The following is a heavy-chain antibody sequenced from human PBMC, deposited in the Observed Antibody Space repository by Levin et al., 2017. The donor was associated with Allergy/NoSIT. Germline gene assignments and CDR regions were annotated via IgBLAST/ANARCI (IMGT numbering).Heavy chain of an antibody. Sequence: GESLKISCAASGFTFSSYAMSWVRQAPGKGLEWVSAISGSGGSTYYADSVKGRFTISRDNSKNTLYLQMNSLRAEDTAVYYCAKASWGRPMTTVTYPFDYWGQGTLVTVSS. J-gene: IGHJ4*02. CDR2: ISGSGGST. D-gene: IGHD4-11*01. V-gene: IGHV3-23*01. CDR1: GFTFSSYA. CDR3: AKASWGRPMTTVTYPFDY.